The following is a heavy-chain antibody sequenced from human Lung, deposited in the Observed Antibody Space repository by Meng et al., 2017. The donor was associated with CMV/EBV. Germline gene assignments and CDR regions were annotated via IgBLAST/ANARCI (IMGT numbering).Heavy chain of an antibody. CDR1: GGSISSGGYY. J-gene: IGHJ4*02. V-gene: IGHV4-31*03. Sequence: CTGSGGSISSGGYYWSWIRQHPGKGLEWIGYIYYSGSTYYNPSLKSRVTISVDTSKNQFSLKLSSVTAADTAVYYCARVDRSMIVSWGQGTLVTVSS. D-gene: IGHD3-22*01. CDR3: ARVDRSMIVS. CDR2: IYYSGST.